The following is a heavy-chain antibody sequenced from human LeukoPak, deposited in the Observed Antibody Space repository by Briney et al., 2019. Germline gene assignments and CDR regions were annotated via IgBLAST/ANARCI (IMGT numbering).Heavy chain of an antibody. D-gene: IGHD3-16*01. V-gene: IGHV3-15*01. CDR1: GFTSSDVW. Sequence: PGGSLRLSCAPSGFTSSDVWMSWVRQAPGKGLEWVGRIRSTVDGGTAEYAVSVKGRFTISRHDSKNILYLQMNSLKTEDTAVYFCTRDFNYANDWGQGTLVTVSS. J-gene: IGHJ4*02. CDR2: IRSTVDGGTA. CDR3: TRDFNYAND.